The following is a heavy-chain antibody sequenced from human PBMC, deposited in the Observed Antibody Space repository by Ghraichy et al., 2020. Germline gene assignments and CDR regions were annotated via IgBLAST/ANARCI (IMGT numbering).Heavy chain of an antibody. CDR2: LFYGGRT. V-gene: IGHV4-59*01. CDR3: ARDVPRDEYHYGWFDP. J-gene: IGHJ5*02. Sequence: SQTLSLTCSVSGGSIDSYYWSWIRQSPGKGLEWLGYLFYGGRTRNNPSLNSRVTISGDTTKNQLSLKMSSVTAADTALYYCARDVPRDEYHYGWFDPWGQGTLVIVSS. D-gene: IGHD3-16*01. CDR1: GGSIDSYY.